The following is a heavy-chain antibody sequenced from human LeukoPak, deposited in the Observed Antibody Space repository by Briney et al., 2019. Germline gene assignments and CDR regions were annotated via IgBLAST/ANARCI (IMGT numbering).Heavy chain of an antibody. CDR1: GGSISSFY. CDR3: ARGRPLMGAAQNAFDI. J-gene: IGHJ3*02. D-gene: IGHD1-26*01. CDR2: IYYSGST. Sequence: PSETLSLTCTVSGGSISSFYWSWIRQPPGKGLEWIGNIYYSGSTTYNPSLKSRVTISVDTSKNQFSLRLSSVTAADTAVYYCARGRPLMGAAQNAFDIWGQGTMVTVSS. V-gene: IGHV4-59*01.